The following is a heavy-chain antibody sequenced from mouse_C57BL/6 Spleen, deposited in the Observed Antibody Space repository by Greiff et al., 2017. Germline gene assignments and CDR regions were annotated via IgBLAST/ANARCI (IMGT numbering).Heavy chain of an antibody. D-gene: IGHD1-1*01. Sequence: EVKVVESGPELVKPGASVKISCKASGYSFTGYYMNWVKQSPEKSLEWIGEINPSTGGTTYNQKFKAKATLTVDKSSSTAYMQLKSLTSEDSAVYYCARGVVAPDYGGQGTTLTVSS. CDR1: GYSFTGYY. CDR3: ARGVVAPDY. J-gene: IGHJ2*01. CDR2: INPSTGGT. V-gene: IGHV1-42*01.